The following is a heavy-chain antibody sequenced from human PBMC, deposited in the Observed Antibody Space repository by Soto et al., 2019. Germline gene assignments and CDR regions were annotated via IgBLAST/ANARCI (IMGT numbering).Heavy chain of an antibody. D-gene: IGHD3-9*01. CDR1: GYSFTSYW. V-gene: IGHV5-51*07. CDR2: IYPGDSDT. Sequence: PGESLKISCQGSGYSFTSYWIGWVHQMPGKGLEWMGIIYPGDSDTRYSPSFQGQVTISADKSISTAYLQWSSLKASDTAMYYCARPADLTRQNDAFDIWGQGTMVTVSS. J-gene: IGHJ3*02. CDR3: ARPADLTRQNDAFDI.